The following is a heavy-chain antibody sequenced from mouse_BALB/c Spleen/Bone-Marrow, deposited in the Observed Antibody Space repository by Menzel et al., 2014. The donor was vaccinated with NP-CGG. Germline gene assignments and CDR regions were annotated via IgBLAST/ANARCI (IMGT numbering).Heavy chain of an antibody. CDR2: IWAGGST. V-gene: IGHV2-9*02. D-gene: IGHD2-1*01. Sequence: VQRVESGPGLVAPSQSLSTTCTVSGFSLTSYGVHWVRQPPGKGLEWLGVIWAGGSTNYNSALMSRLSISKDNSKSQVFLKMNSLQTDDTAMYYCARDRDYGNYGWFAYWGQGTLVTVSA. CDR3: ARDRDYGNYGWFAY. J-gene: IGHJ3*01. CDR1: GFSLTSYG.